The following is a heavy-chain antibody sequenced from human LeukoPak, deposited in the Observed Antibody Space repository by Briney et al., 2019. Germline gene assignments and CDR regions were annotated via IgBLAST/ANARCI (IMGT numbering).Heavy chain of an antibody. CDR1: GFILGNAW. CDR2: IKRNFEGATQ. CDR3: TTEGFTYGHHSFDS. J-gene: IGHJ4*02. V-gene: IGHV3-15*06. D-gene: IGHD5-18*01. Sequence: GGSLRLSCAASGFILGNAWMSWVRQAPGKGLEWVGHIKRNFEGATQHYAASVKGRFSISKEESKNIVFLQMSNLKTEDTAVYFCTTEGFTYGHHSFDSWGQGTLVTVSS.